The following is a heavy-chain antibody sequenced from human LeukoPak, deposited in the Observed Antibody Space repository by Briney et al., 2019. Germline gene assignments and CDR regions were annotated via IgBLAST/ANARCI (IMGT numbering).Heavy chain of an antibody. D-gene: IGHD3-10*01. J-gene: IGHJ4*02. CDR2: IYYSGST. CDR3: ARRRMAYYYGSGRIDVGFDY. CDR1: GGSISSYY. V-gene: IGHV4-59*12. Sequence: PSETLSLTCTVSGGSISSYYWSWIRQPPGKGLEWIGYIYYSGSTNYNPSLKSRVTISVDTSKNQFSLKLSSVTAADTAVYYCARRRMAYYYGSGRIDVGFDYWGQGTLVTVSS.